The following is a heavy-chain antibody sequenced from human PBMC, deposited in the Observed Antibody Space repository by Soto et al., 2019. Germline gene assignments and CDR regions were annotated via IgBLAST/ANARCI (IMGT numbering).Heavy chain of an antibody. Sequence: SETLSLTCTVSGGSISSGPYSWSWIRQPPGKGLEWIGYIYHSGSIYYNPSLKSRVTISVDRSKNQFSLKLSSVTAADTAIYYCARGPPHHYWGQGTLVTVSS. CDR1: GGSISSGPYS. CDR3: ARGPPHHY. V-gene: IGHV4-30-2*01. J-gene: IGHJ4*02. CDR2: IYHSGSI.